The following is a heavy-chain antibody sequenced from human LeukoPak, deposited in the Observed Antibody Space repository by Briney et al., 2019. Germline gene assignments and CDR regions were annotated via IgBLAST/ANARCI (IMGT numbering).Heavy chain of an antibody. V-gene: IGHV1-18*04. CDR2: ISAYNGNT. CDR3: ARAPRVGARDDP. Sequence: ASVKVSCKASGYTFTDYFMQWLRQVPGQGLEWMGWISAYNGNTNYAQKLQGRVTMTTDTSTSTAYMELRSLRSDDTAVYYCARAPRVGARDDPWGQGTLVTVSS. J-gene: IGHJ5*02. D-gene: IGHD1-26*01. CDR1: GYTFTDYF.